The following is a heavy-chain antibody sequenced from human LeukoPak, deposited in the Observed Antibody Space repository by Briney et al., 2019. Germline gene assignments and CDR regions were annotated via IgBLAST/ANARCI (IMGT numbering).Heavy chain of an antibody. J-gene: IGHJ4*02. CDR1: GFTFSSYA. V-gene: IGHV3-23*01. CDR3: AKADEAYYDFWSGYFAY. CDR2: ISGSGGST. D-gene: IGHD3-3*01. Sequence: GGSLRLSCAASGFTFSSYATSWVRQAPGKGLEWVSAISGSGGSTYYADSVKGRFTISRDNSKNTLYLQMNSLRAEDTAVYYCAKADEAYYDFWSGYFAYWGQGTLVTVSS.